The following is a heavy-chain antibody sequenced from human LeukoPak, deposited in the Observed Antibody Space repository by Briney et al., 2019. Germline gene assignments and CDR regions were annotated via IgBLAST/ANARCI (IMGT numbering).Heavy chain of an antibody. J-gene: IGHJ4*02. CDR1: GFTFSSYA. CDR3: AESTKYYYDSSLDY. Sequence: GGSLRLSCAASGFTFSSYAMSWVRQAPGKGLEWVSAISGSGGSTYYADSVKGRFTISRDNSKNTLYLQMNSLRAEDTAVYYCAESTKYYYDSSLDYWGQGTLVTVSS. V-gene: IGHV3-23*01. CDR2: ISGSGGST. D-gene: IGHD3-22*01.